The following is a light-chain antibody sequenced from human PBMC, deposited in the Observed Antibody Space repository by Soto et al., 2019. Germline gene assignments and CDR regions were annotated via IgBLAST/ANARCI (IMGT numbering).Light chain of an antibody. V-gene: IGKV3-15*01. CDR1: QSISTE. CDR2: SAS. J-gene: IGKJ2*01. Sequence: EIVMTQSPATLSVSPGERATLSCRASQSISTELAWYQQKPGQPPRLLIYSASTRATGVPARFTGSGSGSDFTLTISGLQSDDFAVYYCQQGHNWPLTFGQRTRLEI. CDR3: QQGHNWPLT.